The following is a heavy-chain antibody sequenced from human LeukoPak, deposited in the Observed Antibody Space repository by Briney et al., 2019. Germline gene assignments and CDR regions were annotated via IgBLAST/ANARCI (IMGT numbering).Heavy chain of an antibody. J-gene: IGHJ6*02. D-gene: IGHD3-10*01. V-gene: IGHV3-74*01. CDR1: GFTFSSYW. Sequence: PGGSLRLSCAASGFTFSSYWMHWVRQAPGKGLVWVSRINSDGSSTSYADSVKGRFTISRDNAKNTLYLQMNSLRAEDTAVYYCARADTYYYGSGTMRKNYYYYYGMDVWGQGTTVTVSS. CDR3: ARADTYYYGSGTMRKNYYYYYGMDV. CDR2: INSDGSST.